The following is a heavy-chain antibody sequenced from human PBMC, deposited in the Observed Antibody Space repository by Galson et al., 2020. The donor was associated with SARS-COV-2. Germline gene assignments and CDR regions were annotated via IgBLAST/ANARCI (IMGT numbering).Heavy chain of an antibody. D-gene: IGHD4-4*01. J-gene: IGHJ6*02. CDR2: ISYDGSNK. V-gene: IGHV3-30*18. CDR1: GFTFSSYG. Sequence: GGSLRLSSAASGFTFSSYGMHWVRQAPGKGLEWVAVISYDGSNKYYADSVKGRFTISRDNSKNTLYLQMNSLRAEDTAVYYCAKELSRAVTYSIYYYYGMDVWGQGTTVTVSS. CDR3: AKELSRAVTYSIYYYYGMDV.